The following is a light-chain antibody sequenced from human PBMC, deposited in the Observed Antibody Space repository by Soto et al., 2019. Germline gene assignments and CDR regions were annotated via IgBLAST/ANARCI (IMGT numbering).Light chain of an antibody. CDR1: STDVGDFNY. CDR3: SSYSSSTTHVV. V-gene: IGLV2-14*03. J-gene: IGLJ2*01. Sequence: QSALTQPASVSGSPGRSVTISFTGTSTDVGDFNYVSWYQHLPGRAPKLIIYDVTNRPSGISYRFSASKSGRTASLTISGLQAEDEGDYYCSSYSSSTTHVVFGGGTQLTVL. CDR2: DVT.